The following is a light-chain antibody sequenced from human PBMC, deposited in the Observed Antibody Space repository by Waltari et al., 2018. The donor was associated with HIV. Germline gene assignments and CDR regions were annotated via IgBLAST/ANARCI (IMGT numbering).Light chain of an antibody. CDR1: SSNIGNNY. CDR2: DNN. Sequence: QSVLTQPPSVSAAPGQKVTISCSGSSSNIGNNYVSWYQQLQGTAPKLLIYDNNKRPSGMPDRFAGSKSGTSATLGITGLQTGDEADYYCGTWDSSLSAGVFGGGTKLTVL. CDR3: GTWDSSLSAGV. V-gene: IGLV1-51*01. J-gene: IGLJ3*02.